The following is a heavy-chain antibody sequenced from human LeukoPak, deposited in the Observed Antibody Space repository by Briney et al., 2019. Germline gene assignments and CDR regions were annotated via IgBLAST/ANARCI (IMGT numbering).Heavy chain of an antibody. V-gene: IGHV3-23*01. D-gene: IGHD3-16*02. Sequence: PGGSLRLSCAASGFTFSSYAMSWVRQVPGKGLEWVSVISGSGDNTYYADSVKGRFTISRDNSKNTLYLQMNSLRAEDTAVYYCAKARSRWDAFDIWGQGTMVTVSS. CDR1: GFTFSSYA. CDR3: AKARSRWDAFDI. J-gene: IGHJ3*02. CDR2: ISGSGDNT.